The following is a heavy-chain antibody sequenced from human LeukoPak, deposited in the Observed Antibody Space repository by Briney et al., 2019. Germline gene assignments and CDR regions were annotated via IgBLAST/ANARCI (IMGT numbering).Heavy chain of an antibody. J-gene: IGHJ3*02. V-gene: IGHV1-69*06. Sequence: ASVKVSCKASGGTFSSYAISWVRQAPGQGLEWMGGIIPIFGTANYAQKFQGRVTITADKSTSTAYMELSSLRSEDTAVYYCARVGYSSMAFDIWGQGTMVTVSS. CDR2: IIPIFGTA. CDR1: GGTFSSYA. D-gene: IGHD1-26*01. CDR3: ARVGYSSMAFDI.